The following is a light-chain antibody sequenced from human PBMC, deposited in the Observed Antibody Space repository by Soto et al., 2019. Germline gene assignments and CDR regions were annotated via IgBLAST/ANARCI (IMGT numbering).Light chain of an antibody. Sequence: EIVMTQSPATLSVSPGERATLSCRASQSISSKLAWYQQKPGQAPRLLIYGASTRATGIPVRFSGSGSGTEFTLTITSLQSEDFAVYCCQEYNNWHPITFGGGTKVDI. V-gene: IGKV3-15*01. CDR3: QEYNNWHPIT. J-gene: IGKJ4*01. CDR1: QSISSK. CDR2: GAS.